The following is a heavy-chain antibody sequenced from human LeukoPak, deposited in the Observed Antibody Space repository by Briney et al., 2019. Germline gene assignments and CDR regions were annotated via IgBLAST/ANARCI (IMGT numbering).Heavy chain of an antibody. CDR3: ARRNDYESDY. Sequence: GASVKVSCKASGGTFSSYTISWLRQAPGQGLEWMGRIIPILGIANYAQKFQGRGTITADKSTSTAYMELSSLRSEDTAVYYCARRNDYESDYWGQGTLVTVSS. CDR1: GGTFSSYT. CDR2: IIPILGIA. J-gene: IGHJ4*02. V-gene: IGHV1-69*02. D-gene: IGHD4-17*01.